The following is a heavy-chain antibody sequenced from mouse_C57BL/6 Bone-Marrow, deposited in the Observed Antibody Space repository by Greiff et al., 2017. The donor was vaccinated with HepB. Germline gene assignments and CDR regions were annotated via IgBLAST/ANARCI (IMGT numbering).Heavy chain of an antibody. D-gene: IGHD4-1*01. CDR3: ARGANWDLYAMDY. CDR1: GYPFTSYW. CDR2: INPSSGYT. J-gene: IGHJ4*01. V-gene: IGHV1-7*01. Sequence: QVQLQQSGAELAKPGASVKLSCKASGYPFTSYWMHWVNQRPGQGLEWIGYINPSSGYTKYNQKFKDKATLTADKSSSTAYMQLSSLTYEDSAVYYCARGANWDLYAMDYWGQGTSVTVSS.